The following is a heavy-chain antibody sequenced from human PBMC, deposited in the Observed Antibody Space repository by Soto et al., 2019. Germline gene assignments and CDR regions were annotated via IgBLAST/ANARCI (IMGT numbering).Heavy chain of an antibody. CDR1: GFSFFSYA. Sequence: RGSLRLSCTGSGFSFFSYAMSWVRQAPGKGLEWVSTISGSGGHTYYADSVKGRFVVSRDNDKNTVYLHMSSLTVDDTAVYFCAKIEMGWSPHWAQ. CDR3: AKIEMGWSPH. V-gene: IGHV3-23*01. CDR2: ISGSGGHT. J-gene: IGHJ1*01. D-gene: IGHD6-19*01.